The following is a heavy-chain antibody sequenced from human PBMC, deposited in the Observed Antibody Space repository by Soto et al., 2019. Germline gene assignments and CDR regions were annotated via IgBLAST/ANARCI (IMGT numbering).Heavy chain of an antibody. V-gene: IGHV1-69*01. CDR1: GGTFSSYA. Sequence: QVQLVQSGAEVKKPGSSVKVSCKASGGTFSSYAISWVRQAPGQGLEWMGGIIPIFGTANYAQKFQGRVTITGDEYRSTAYMELSSLRSEDTAVYYCARGTAMVTFLGIWGQGTMVTVSS. CDR3: ARGTAMVTFLGI. J-gene: IGHJ4*02. CDR2: IIPIFGTA. D-gene: IGHD5-18*01.